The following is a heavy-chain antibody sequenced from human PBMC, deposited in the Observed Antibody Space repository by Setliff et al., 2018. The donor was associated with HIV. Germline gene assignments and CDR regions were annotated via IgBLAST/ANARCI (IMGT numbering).Heavy chain of an antibody. CDR2: INPSSGGT. CDR3: ATWGGSPDGYFYYYMDV. D-gene: IGHD1-26*01. Sequence: ASVKVSCKASGYTFTDYPVHWVRRAPGQGLEWMGRINPSSGGTNYAPKFQGRVTMTRDKSISTAYMELSRLRSDDTAVYYCATWGGSPDGYFYYYMDVWGKGTTVTVS. V-gene: IGHV1-2*06. J-gene: IGHJ6*03. CDR1: GYTFTDYP.